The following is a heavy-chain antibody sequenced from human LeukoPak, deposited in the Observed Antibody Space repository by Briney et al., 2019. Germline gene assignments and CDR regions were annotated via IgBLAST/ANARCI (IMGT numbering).Heavy chain of an antibody. Sequence: GASVKVSCKASGYTFTSYGISWVRQAPGQGLEWMGRISAYNGNTNYAQKLQGRVTMTTDTSTSTAYMELRSLRSDDTAVYYCARGVWIGDSVLWFDPWGQGTLVTVSS. CDR1: GYTFTSYG. CDR3: ARGVWIGDSVLWFDP. CDR2: ISAYNGNT. D-gene: IGHD3-10*01. V-gene: IGHV1-18*01. J-gene: IGHJ5*02.